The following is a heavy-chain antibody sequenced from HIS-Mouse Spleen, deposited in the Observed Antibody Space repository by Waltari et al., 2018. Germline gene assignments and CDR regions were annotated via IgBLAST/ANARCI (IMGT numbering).Heavy chain of an antibody. CDR2: INPNRGGT. CDR1: GYPFTGYY. Sequence: QVQLVQSGAEVKKPGASVKVSCKASGYPFTGYYTHGVRKAPGQGLEWMGWINPNRGGTNNAQKYQGRVTMTRDTSISTAYMELSRLRSDDTAVYYCARGYSSSSDAFDIWGQGTMVTVSS. J-gene: IGHJ3*02. D-gene: IGHD6-6*01. V-gene: IGHV1-2*02. CDR3: ARGYSSSSDAFDI.